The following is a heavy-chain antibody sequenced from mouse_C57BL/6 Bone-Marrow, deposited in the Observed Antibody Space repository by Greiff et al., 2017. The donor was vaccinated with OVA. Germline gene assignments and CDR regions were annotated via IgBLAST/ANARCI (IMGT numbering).Heavy chain of an antibody. V-gene: IGHV1-81*01. CDR2: IYPRSGST. CDR1: GYTFTSYD. Sequence: VQLQQSGAELARPGASVKLSCKASGYTFTSYDISWVKQRTGQGLEWIGEIYPRSGSTCYTEKFKGKATLTADKSSSTAYMELRSLTSEDSAVYFGAKRDYNGSRYYCDDWGQGTTLTVSS. J-gene: IGHJ2*01. CDR3: AKRDYNGSRYYCDD. D-gene: IGHD1-1*01.